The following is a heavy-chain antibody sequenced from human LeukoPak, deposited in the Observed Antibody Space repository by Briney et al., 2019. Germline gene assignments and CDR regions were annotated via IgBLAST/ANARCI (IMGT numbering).Heavy chain of an antibody. D-gene: IGHD6-19*01. CDR3: VRVKSGWQYFDS. J-gene: IGHJ4*02. V-gene: IGHV3-53*01. CDR1: GFTVSSNH. CDR2: IYTNDRT. Sequence: GGSLRLSCAASGFTVSSNHMTWVRQAPGKGLQWVSAIYTNDRTSYPDSVKGRFTISRDNSQNTVSLQMNSLRADDTAVYYCVRVKSGWQYFDSWGQGALVTVSS.